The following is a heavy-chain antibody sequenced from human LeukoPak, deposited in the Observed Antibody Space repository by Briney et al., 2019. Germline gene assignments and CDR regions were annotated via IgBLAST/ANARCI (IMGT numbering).Heavy chain of an antibody. CDR2: ISYDGSNK. D-gene: IGHD6-19*01. J-gene: IGHJ6*02. Sequence: GGSLRLSCAASGFTFSSYGMHWVRQAPGKGLEWVAVISYDGSNKYYADSVKGRFTISRDNSKNTLYLQMNSLRAEDTAVYYCAKDLYSSGWYSYYGMDVWGQGTTVTVSS. CDR3: AKDLYSSGWYSYYGMDV. CDR1: GFTFSSYG. V-gene: IGHV3-30*18.